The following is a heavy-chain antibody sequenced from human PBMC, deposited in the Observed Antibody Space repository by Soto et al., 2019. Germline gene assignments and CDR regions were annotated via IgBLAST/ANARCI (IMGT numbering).Heavy chain of an antibody. D-gene: IGHD3-3*01. CDR3: ARRSGAVQDGMDV. CDR2: IYYSGTT. Sequence: QLQLQESGPGLVKPSETLSLTCTVSGGSIRSSSSYWDWIRQPPGKGLEWIGSIYYSGTTYYNPTLKSRVIISMDMATKQFSLNVSPVTAADTAVYYCARRSGAVQDGMDVRCQGTTVIVSS. V-gene: IGHV4-39*01. J-gene: IGHJ6*02. CDR1: GGSIRSSSSY.